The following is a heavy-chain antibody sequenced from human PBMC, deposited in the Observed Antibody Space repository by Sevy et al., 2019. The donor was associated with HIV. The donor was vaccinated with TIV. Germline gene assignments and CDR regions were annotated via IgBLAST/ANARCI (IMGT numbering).Heavy chain of an antibody. Sequence: SETLSLTCAVYGGSFSGYYWSWIRQPPGKGLEWIGEINHSGSTNYNPSLKSRLTISVDTSKNQFSLKLSSVTAADTVVYYCARSMVRGVRPLGYWGQGTLVTVSS. CDR2: INHSGST. J-gene: IGHJ4*02. D-gene: IGHD3-10*01. CDR1: GGSFSGYY. V-gene: IGHV4-34*01. CDR3: ARSMVRGVRPLGY.